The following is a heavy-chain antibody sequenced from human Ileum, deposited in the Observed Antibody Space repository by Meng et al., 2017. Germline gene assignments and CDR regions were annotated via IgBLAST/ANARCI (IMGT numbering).Heavy chain of an antibody. CDR2: IYYSGTT. CDR3: ARLLDSSDWGWFDP. V-gene: IGHV4-39*01. J-gene: IGHJ5*02. Sequence: QVQLQQSGPGLVKPAETLSLTCTVPVGSVSFGNSFWDWIRQPPGKGLKWIGTIYYSGTTYYNTSLKSRVTMSVDTSKNQFSLNMHSVTAADTAVYYCARLLDSSDWGWFDPWGQGTLVTVS. D-gene: IGHD3-22*01. CDR1: VGSVSFGNSF.